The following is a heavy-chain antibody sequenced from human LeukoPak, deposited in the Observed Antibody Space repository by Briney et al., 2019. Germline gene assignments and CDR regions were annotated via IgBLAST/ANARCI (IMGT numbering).Heavy chain of an antibody. CDR2: XXXXXXXT. J-gene: IGHJ5*02. CDR3: ARDEGYCSSTSCYLGSGNWFDP. V-gene: IGHV1-18*04. CDR1: GYTFTSYG. D-gene: IGHD2-2*01. Sequence: ASAKVSCKASGYTFTSYGISWVRQAPGQGLXXXXXXXXXXXXTNYAQKLQGRVTMTTDTSTSTAYMELRSLRSDDTAVYYCARDEGYCSSTSCYLGSGNWFDPWGQGTLVTVSS.